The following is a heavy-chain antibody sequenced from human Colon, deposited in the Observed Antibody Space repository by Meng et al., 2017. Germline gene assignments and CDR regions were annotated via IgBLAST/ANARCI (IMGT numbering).Heavy chain of an antibody. CDR1: GYSISSGYY. CDR2: IYHSGST. J-gene: IGHJ3*02. V-gene: IGHV4-38-2*02. D-gene: IGHD5-18*01. Sequence: SETLSLTCTVSGYSISSGYYWGWIRQPPGKGLEWIGSIYHSGSTYYNPSLKSRFTISVDTSKNQFSLKLSSVTAADTAVYYCARGGYSTSDAFDIWGQGTMVTVSS. CDR3: ARGGYSTSDAFDI.